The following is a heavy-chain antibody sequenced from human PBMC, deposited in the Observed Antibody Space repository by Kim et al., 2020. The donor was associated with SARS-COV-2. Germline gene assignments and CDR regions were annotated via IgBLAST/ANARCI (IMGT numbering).Heavy chain of an antibody. D-gene: IGHD3-16*02. V-gene: IGHV4-39*01. CDR2: IYYSGST. CDR3: ARSYLRLGELSSDFDY. Sequence: SETLSLTCTVSGGSISSSSYYWGWIRQPPGKGLEWIGSIYYSGSTYYNPSLKSRVTISVDTSKNQFSLKLSSVTAADTAVYYCARSYLRLGELSSDFDYWGQGTLVTVSS. J-gene: IGHJ4*02. CDR1: GGSISSSSYY.